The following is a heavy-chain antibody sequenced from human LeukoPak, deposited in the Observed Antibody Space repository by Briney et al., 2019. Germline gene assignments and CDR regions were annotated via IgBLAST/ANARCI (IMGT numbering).Heavy chain of an antibody. CDR2: IIPIFGTA. CDR3: ARVPPGVAIRYYYYGMDV. D-gene: IGHD3-3*01. CDR1: GGTFSSYA. Sequence: SVKVSCKASGGTFSSYAISWVRQAPGQGLEWMGGIIPIFGTANYAQKFQGRVTITADESTSTAYMELSSLRSEDTAVYYCARVPPGVAIRYYYYGMDVWGQGTTVTVSS. J-gene: IGHJ6*02. V-gene: IGHV1-69*01.